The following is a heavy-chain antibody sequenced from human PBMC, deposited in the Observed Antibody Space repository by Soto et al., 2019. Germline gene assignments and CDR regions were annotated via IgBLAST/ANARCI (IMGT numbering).Heavy chain of an antibody. V-gene: IGHV3-30-3*01. CDR2: ISYDGSNK. D-gene: IGHD6-19*01. J-gene: IGHJ6*02. Sequence: QVQLVESGGGVVQPGRSLRLSCAASGFTFSSYAMHWVRQAPGKGLEWVAVISYDGSNKYHADSEKGRFTISRDNSKNTRYLQINSLRAEDTAVYYCARGGSGWYKDGMDVWGQGTTVTVSS. CDR3: ARGGSGWYKDGMDV. CDR1: GFTFSSYA.